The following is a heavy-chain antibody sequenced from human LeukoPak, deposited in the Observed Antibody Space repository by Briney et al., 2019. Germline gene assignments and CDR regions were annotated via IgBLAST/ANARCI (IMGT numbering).Heavy chain of an antibody. CDR1: GFTVSSNY. Sequence: GGSLRLSCAASGFTVSSNYMSWVRQAPGKGLEWVSVIYSGGSTYYADSVKGRFTISRDNSKNTLYLQMNSLRAEDTAVYYCARDIAADDAFDIWGQGTMVTVSS. J-gene: IGHJ3*02. D-gene: IGHD6-25*01. CDR3: ARDIAADDAFDI. V-gene: IGHV3-53*01. CDR2: IYSGGST.